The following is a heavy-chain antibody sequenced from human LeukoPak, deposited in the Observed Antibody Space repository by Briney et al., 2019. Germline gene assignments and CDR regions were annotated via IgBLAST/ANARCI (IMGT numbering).Heavy chain of an antibody. V-gene: IGHV3-48*04. D-gene: IGHD3-9*01. J-gene: IGHJ4*02. CDR1: GFTFDDYA. Sequence: PGGSLRLSCAASGFTFDDYAMHWVRQTPGKGLEWVSYISSTSSTIYYADSVKGRFTISRDNAKNSLYLQMNSLRAEDTAVYYCARDLSRYDILTGYIDYWGQGTLVTVSS. CDR3: ARDLSRYDILTGYIDY. CDR2: ISSTSSTI.